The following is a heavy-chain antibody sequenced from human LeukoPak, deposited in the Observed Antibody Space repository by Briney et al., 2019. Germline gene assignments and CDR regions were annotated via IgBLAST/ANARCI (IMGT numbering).Heavy chain of an antibody. D-gene: IGHD3-22*01. J-gene: IGHJ4*02. V-gene: IGHV3-73*01. CDR1: GFTFSGSA. CDR2: IRSKANSYAT. Sequence: GGSLRLSCAASGFTFSGSAMHWVRQASGKGLEWVGRIRSKANSYATAYAASVKGRFTISRDDPKNTAYLQMNSLKTEDTAVYYCTSQRALKYYYDSSGYYLIDYWGQGTLVTVSS. CDR3: TSQRALKYYYDSSGYYLIDY.